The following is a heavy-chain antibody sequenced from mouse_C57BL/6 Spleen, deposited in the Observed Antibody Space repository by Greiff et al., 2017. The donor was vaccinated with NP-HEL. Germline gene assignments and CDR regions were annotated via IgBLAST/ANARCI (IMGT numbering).Heavy chain of an antibody. V-gene: IGHV1-9*01. CDR2: ILPGSGST. D-gene: IGHD1-1*01. CDR1: GYTFTGYW. CDR3: ARRFYYYGSSDGYFDY. Sequence: VQLQQSGAELMKPGASVKLSCKATGYTFTGYWIEWVKQRPGHGLEWIGEILPGSGSTNYNEKFKGKATFTADTSSNTAYMQLSSLTTEDSAIYYCARRFYYYGSSDGYFDYWGQGTTLTVSS. J-gene: IGHJ2*01.